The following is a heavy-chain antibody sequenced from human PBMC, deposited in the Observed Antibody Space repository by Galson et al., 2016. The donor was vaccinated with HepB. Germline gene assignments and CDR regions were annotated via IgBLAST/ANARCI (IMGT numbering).Heavy chain of an antibody. Sequence: SVKVSCKASGYTFITYGVTWVRQAPGHGLEWMGWISAHNGNTNYAQKVQDRVTMTIDISSSTAYMELRSLRPDDTAVYYCARDGVKGYCSSTGCYIPAEYYFDYWGQGSLATVSS. D-gene: IGHD2-2*01. CDR2: ISAHNGNT. CDR3: ARDGVKGYCSSTGCYIPAEYYFDY. CDR1: GYTFITYG. V-gene: IGHV1-18*01. J-gene: IGHJ4*02.